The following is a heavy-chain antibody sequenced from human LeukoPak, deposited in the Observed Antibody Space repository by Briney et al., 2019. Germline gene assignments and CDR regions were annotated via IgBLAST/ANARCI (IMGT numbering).Heavy chain of an antibody. CDR2: INHSGST. V-gene: IGHV4-34*01. J-gene: IGHJ4*02. D-gene: IGHD3-10*01. CDR1: GGSFSGYY. Sequence: SETLSLTCAVYGGSFSGYYWSWIRQPPGKGLEWIGEINHSGSTNYNPSLKSRVTISVDTSNHQFSLKLSSVTAADTAVYYCARAEFTVVRGVIIDYWGQGTLVTVSS. CDR3: ARAEFTVVRGVIIDY.